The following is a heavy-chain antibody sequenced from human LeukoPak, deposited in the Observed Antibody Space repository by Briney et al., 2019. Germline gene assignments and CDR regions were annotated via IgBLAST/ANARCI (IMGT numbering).Heavy chain of an antibody. J-gene: IGHJ4*02. CDR1: GYSFTSYD. V-gene: IGHV1-8*02. CDR3: ARSNFGGNVHFDY. Sequence: ASVKVSYKASGYSFTSYDINWARQATGQGLEWIGWMNPNSGDADYTQKFKGRVTFTRDTSTRTAYMEVNSLGSEDTAVYYCARSNFGGNVHFDYWGQGTLVTVSS. CDR2: MNPNSGDA. D-gene: IGHD4-23*01.